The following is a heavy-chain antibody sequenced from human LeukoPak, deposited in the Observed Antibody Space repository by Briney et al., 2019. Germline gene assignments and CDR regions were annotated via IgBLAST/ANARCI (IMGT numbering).Heavy chain of an antibody. CDR2: ISSASGTI. CDR1: GFTFSAYH. J-gene: IGHJ4*02. Sequence: GGSLRLSCASSGFTFSAYHMNWVRQAPGKGLEWISFISSASGTIYYADSVKGRFTISRNNAANSLSLPMNDLRDGDTAVYYCARRDPFDYWGQGTMVTVSS. V-gene: IGHV3-48*02. CDR3: ARRDPFDY.